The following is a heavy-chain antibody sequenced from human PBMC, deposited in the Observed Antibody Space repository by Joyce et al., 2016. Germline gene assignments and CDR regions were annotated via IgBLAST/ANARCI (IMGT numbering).Heavy chain of an antibody. J-gene: IGHJ6*02. CDR2: ISGSGGST. Sequence: EVLVLESGGGLVQPGGSLRLSCSASELTFSSYAMTWVRQGPGKGLEWVSAISGSGGSTHYADSVKGRFTISRDNSKNTLYLQMNSLRAEDTAIYYCAKLLYAQYYYGMDVWGQGTTVTVSS. CDR3: AKLLYAQYYYGMDV. V-gene: IGHV3-23*01. D-gene: IGHD2/OR15-2a*01. CDR1: ELTFSSYA.